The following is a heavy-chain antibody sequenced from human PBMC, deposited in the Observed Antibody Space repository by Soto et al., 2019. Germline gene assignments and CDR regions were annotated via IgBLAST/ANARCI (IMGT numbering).Heavy chain of an antibody. CDR2: INPDGSGT. D-gene: IGHD3-10*01. CDR3: VNGGWLGD. Sequence: DVQLVESGGGLVQPGGSLRLSCVASGFAFRNNWMHWARQAPGKGLVWISHINPDGSGTTYADSVKGRFTISRDNAKNTLFLLMNSLRAEDTAAYYCVNGGWLGDWGQGTLVTVSS. CDR1: GFAFRNNW. J-gene: IGHJ4*02. V-gene: IGHV3-74*03.